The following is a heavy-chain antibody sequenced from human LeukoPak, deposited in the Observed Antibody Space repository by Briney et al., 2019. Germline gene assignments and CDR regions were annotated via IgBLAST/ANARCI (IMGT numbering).Heavy chain of an antibody. CDR1: GGSISSYY. D-gene: IGHD5-18*01. CDR2: IYYSGST. V-gene: IGHV4-59*08. Sequence: SETLSLTCTVSGGSISSYYWSWIRQPPGKGLEWIGYIYYSGSTNYNPSLKSRVTISVDTSKNQFSLKLRSLTAADTAVYYCARHVGYGNNWFDPWGQGALVTVSS. J-gene: IGHJ5*02. CDR3: ARHVGYGNNWFDP.